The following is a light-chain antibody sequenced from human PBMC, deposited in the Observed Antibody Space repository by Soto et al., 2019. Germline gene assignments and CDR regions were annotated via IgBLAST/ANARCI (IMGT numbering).Light chain of an antibody. V-gene: IGLV2-23*02. CDR3: CSDAGSGIYV. J-gene: IGLJ1*01. CDR2: EVT. CDR1: SSDVGRYNF. Sequence: QSALTQPASVSGSPGQSITISCTGTSSDVGRYNFVSWYQQYPGKAPKLLISEVTKRPSGVSNRFSGSKSGNTASLTISGLQAEDEADYYCCSDAGSGIYVFGTGTKVTVL.